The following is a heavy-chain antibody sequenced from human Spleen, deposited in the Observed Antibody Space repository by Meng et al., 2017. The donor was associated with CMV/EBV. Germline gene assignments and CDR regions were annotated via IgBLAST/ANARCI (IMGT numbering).Heavy chain of an antibody. CDR1: GSSINSISSGYY. D-gene: IGHD2-2*01. Sequence: SETLSLTCTVSGSSINSISSGYYWGWIRQPPGKGLDWIGSIYHTGSTYYNPSLKSRVTISADTSKNQFSLKLSSVTAADTAMYYCARTLRKYCSSTSCFRGLKWFDPWGQGTLVTVSS. CDR2: IYHTGST. CDR3: ARTLRKYCSSTSCFRGLKWFDP. J-gene: IGHJ5*02. V-gene: IGHV4-38-2*02.